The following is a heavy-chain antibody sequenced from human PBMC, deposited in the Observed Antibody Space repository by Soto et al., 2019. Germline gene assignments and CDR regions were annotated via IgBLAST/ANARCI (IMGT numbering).Heavy chain of an antibody. CDR1: GFTFDDYT. V-gene: IGHV3-43*01. Sequence: EVQLVESGGVVVQPGGSLRLSCAASGFTFDDYTMHWVRQAPGKGLEWVSLISWDGGSTYYADSVKGRFTISRDNSKNSLYLQMNSLRTEDTALYYCAKDAVAAAGYYYYGMDVWGQGTTVTVSS. J-gene: IGHJ6*02. CDR2: ISWDGGST. D-gene: IGHD6-13*01. CDR3: AKDAVAAAGYYYYGMDV.